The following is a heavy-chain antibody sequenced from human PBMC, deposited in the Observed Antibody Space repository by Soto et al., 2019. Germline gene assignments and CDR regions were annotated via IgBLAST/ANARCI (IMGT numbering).Heavy chain of an antibody. CDR2: INPDGSTT. J-gene: IGHJ4*02. CDR3: VRDLGIGGFADY. CDR1: GFTFSNYW. D-gene: IGHD2-15*01. Sequence: GGSLILSCVASGFTFSNYWMHWVRQAPGQGLVWVSRINPDGSTTLYADSVKGRFTISRGNAKDTLNLQMNNLRAGDTAVYYCVRDLGIGGFADYWGQGILVTVSS. V-gene: IGHV3-74*01.